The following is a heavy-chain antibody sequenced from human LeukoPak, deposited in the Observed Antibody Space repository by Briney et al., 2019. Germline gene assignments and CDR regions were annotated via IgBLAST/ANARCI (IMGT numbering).Heavy chain of an antibody. CDR2: ISDNGGST. CDR3: AKDTVAVAGTNYFDY. J-gene: IGHJ4*02. V-gene: IGHV3-23*01. Sequence: GGSLRLSCAASGFTFSIYGMGWVRQAPGKGLEWVSSISDNGGSTYYADSVKGRFTISRDNSKNTLYLQMNSLRAEDTAVYYCAKDTVAVAGTNYFDYWGQGTLVTVSS. CDR1: GFTFSIYG. D-gene: IGHD6-19*01.